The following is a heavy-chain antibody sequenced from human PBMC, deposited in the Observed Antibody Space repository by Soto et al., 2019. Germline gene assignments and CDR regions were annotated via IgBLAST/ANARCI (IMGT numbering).Heavy chain of an antibody. CDR3: ARTKVAAGDYYYYMDV. J-gene: IGHJ6*03. V-gene: IGHV4-59*08. D-gene: IGHD6-13*01. CDR2: MYYSGST. CDR1: GASIGNYY. Sequence: SETLSLTCTVSGASIGNYYWSWIRQPPGKGLEWIGYMYYSGSTNYNPSLKSRVTISVDTSKSQFSLKLSSVTATDTAVYYCARTKVAAGDYYYYMDVWGKGTTVTVSS.